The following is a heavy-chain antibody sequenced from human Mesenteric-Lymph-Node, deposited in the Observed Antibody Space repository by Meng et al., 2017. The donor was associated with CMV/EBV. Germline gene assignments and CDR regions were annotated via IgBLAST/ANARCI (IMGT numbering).Heavy chain of an antibody. Sequence: GESLKISCAASGFTVSSHYMSWVRQAPGKGLEWVSVIYSGGSTYYADSVKGRFTISRDNSKNTLYLQMNSLRAEDTAVYYCARDQRYCSSTSCKRYYNYGMDVWGQGTTVTVSS. V-gene: IGHV3-53*01. CDR2: IYSGGST. CDR1: GFTVSSHY. CDR3: ARDQRYCSSTSCKRYYNYGMDV. D-gene: IGHD2-2*01. J-gene: IGHJ6*02.